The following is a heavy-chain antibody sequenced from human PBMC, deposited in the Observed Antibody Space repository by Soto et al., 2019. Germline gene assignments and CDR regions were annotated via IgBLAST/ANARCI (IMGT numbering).Heavy chain of an antibody. CDR2: LKRDGRER. CDR3: ARDVYEILGRVVRRLDS. D-gene: IGHD2-8*01. V-gene: IGHV3-7*03. CDR1: GFTFGDYS. J-gene: IGHJ4*02. Sequence: PGGSLRLSCAASGFTFGDYSMTWVRQAPGKGLEWVANLKRDGRERYYVDSVKGRFSVSRDNAKNSLYLQMNNLRPEDTAVYYCARDVYEILGRVVRRLDSWGQGTLVTVSS.